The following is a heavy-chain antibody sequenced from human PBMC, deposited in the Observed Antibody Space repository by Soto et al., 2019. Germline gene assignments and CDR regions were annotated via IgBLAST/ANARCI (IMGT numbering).Heavy chain of an antibody. CDR2: IWYDGSNK. CDR3: ARDTFYDSSGYIEPHFDY. CDR1: GFTFSNYG. D-gene: IGHD3-22*01. V-gene: IGHV3-33*01. J-gene: IGHJ4*02. Sequence: GGSLRLSCVASGFTFSNYGIHWVRQAPGKGLEWVALIWYDGSNKYYADSVKGRFTISRDNSKNTLYLQMNSLRAEDTAVYYCARDTFYDSSGYIEPHFDYWGQGTLVTVSS.